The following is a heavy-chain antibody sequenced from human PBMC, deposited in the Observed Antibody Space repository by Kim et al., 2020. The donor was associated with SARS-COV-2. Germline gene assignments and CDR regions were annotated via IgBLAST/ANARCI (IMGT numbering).Heavy chain of an antibody. J-gene: IGHJ6*02. CDR3: ARRSNPYYYYGMDV. V-gene: IGHV7-4-1*02. CDR2: INTNTGNP. Sequence: ASVKVSCKASGYTFTSYAMNWVRQAPGQGLEWMGWINTNTGNPTYAQGFTGRFVFSLDTSVSTAYLQISSLKAEDTAVYYCARRSNPYYYYGMDVWGQGTTVTVSS. D-gene: IGHD4-4*01. CDR1: GYTFTSYA.